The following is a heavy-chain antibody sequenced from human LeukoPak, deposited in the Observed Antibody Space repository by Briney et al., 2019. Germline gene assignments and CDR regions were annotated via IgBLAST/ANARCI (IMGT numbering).Heavy chain of an antibody. D-gene: IGHD3-16*02. V-gene: IGHV4-34*01. Sequence: SETLSLTCAVYGGSFSGYYWSWIRQPPGKGLEWIGEINHSGSTNYNPSLKSRVTISVDTSKNQFSLKLSSVTAADTAVYYCASLDDYVWGSYRYWGQGTLVTVSS. CDR2: INHSGST. CDR3: ASLDDYVWGSYRY. J-gene: IGHJ4*02. CDR1: GGSFSGYY.